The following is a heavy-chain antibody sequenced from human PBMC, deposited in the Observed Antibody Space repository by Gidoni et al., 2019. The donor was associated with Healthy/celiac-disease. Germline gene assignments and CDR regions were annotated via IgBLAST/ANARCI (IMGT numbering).Heavy chain of an antibody. CDR3: AKDGGGVLRYFDWSFDY. Sequence: EVQLLESGGGLVQPGGSLRLSCAASGFTFSSYAMSWVRQAPGKGLEWVSASSGSGGSTYYADSVKGRFTISRDNSKNTLYLQMNSLRAEDTAVYYCAKDGGGVLRYFDWSFDYWGQGTLVTVSS. CDR1: GFTFSSYA. CDR2: SSGSGGST. D-gene: IGHD3-9*01. J-gene: IGHJ4*02. V-gene: IGHV3-23*01.